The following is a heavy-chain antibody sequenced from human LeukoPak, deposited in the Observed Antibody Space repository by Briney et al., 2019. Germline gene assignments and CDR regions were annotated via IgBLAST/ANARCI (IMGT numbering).Heavy chain of an antibody. V-gene: IGHV3-23*01. D-gene: IGHD5-18*01. CDR3: AKGQGYNYGDSIDY. Sequence: GGSLRLSCAASGFTFNNYAMTWVRQAPGEGLEWVSVINGGSGNSYYADSVKGRFTVSRDNSKNTLYLQMNSLRDEDTAVYYCAKGQGYNYGDSIDYWGQGTLVTVSS. CDR2: INGGSGNS. CDR1: GFTFNNYA. J-gene: IGHJ4*02.